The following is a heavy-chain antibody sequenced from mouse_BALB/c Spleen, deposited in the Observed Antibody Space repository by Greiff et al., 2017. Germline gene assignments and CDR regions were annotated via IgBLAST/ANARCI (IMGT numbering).Heavy chain of an antibody. CDR3: ARGGLLDAMDD. CDR2: ISYSGST. V-gene: IGHV3-2*02. Sequence: DVKLQESGPGLVKPSQSLSLTCTVTGYSITSDYAWNWIRQFPGNKLEWMGYISYSGSTSYNPSLKSRISITRDTSKNQFFLQLNSVTTEDTATYYGARGGLLDAMDDWGQGTSVTVSS. D-gene: IGHD2-3*01. J-gene: IGHJ4*01. CDR1: GYSITSDYA.